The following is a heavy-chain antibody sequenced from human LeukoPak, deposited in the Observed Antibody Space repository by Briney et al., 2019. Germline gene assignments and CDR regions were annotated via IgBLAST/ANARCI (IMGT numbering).Heavy chain of an antibody. CDR2: INTNTGNT. CDR3: ARGGGCSGGSCYFIAFDI. Sequence: ASVKVSCKASAYTFTSYAMNWVRQAPGQGLEWMGWINTNTGNTTYAQGFTGRFVFSLDTSVSTAYLQISSLKAEDTAVYYCARGGGCSGGSCYFIAFDIWGQGTMVTVSS. CDR1: AYTFTSYA. J-gene: IGHJ3*02. V-gene: IGHV7-4-1*02. D-gene: IGHD2-15*01.